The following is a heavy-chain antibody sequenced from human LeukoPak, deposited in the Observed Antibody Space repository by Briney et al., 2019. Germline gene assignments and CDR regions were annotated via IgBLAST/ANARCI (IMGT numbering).Heavy chain of an antibody. J-gene: IGHJ6*03. Sequence: PSETLPLTCTVSGGSIGSTSYYWGWIRQPPGKGLEWIGSIFYSGSTYCNPSLKSRVTISVDTSKNQFSLKLNSVTAADTAVYYCARRSWGNYYMDVWGKGTTVIVSS. V-gene: IGHV4-39*01. D-gene: IGHD3-16*01. CDR1: GGSIGSTSYY. CDR3: ARRSWGNYYMDV. CDR2: IFYSGST.